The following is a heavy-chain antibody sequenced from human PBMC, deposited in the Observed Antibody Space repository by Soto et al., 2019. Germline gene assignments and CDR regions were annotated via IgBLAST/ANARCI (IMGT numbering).Heavy chain of an antibody. CDR1: GGTFSSYA. Sequence: ASVKVSCKASGGTFSSYAISWVRQAPGQGLEWMGGIIPIFGTANYAQKFQGRVTITADESTSTAYMELSSLRSEDTAVYYCAVNDPDCSSTSCAHGWFDPWGQGTLVTVSS. V-gene: IGHV1-69*13. CDR3: AVNDPDCSSTSCAHGWFDP. J-gene: IGHJ5*02. CDR2: IIPIFGTA. D-gene: IGHD2-2*01.